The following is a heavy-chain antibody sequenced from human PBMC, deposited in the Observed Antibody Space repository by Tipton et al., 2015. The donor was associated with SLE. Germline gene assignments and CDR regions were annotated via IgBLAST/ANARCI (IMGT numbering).Heavy chain of an antibody. J-gene: IGHJ4*02. D-gene: IGHD5-18*01. CDR2: ITNSGNT. V-gene: IGHV4-39*02. CDR3: ARLGRGYSYGYTSNY. CDR1: GVSISGSSYY. Sequence: TLSLTCTVSGVSISGSSYYWDWIRQPPGKGPEWLGRITNSGNTYYTPSLQRRVTMSVDTSKNHFSLKLGSVTAADTAVYYCARLGRGYSYGYTSNYLGQGTLVTVSS.